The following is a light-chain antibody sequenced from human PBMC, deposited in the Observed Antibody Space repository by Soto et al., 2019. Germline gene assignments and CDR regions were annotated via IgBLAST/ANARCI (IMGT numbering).Light chain of an antibody. CDR1: QSVSSY. Sequence: EIVLTQSPATLSLSPGERATLSCRASQSVSSYLAWYQQKPGQAPRLLIYDASNRATGIPARYSGSGSGTEFTLTISRLEPEDFAVYYCQQCGSSSTFGQGTRLEIK. J-gene: IGKJ5*01. V-gene: IGKV3-11*01. CDR3: QQCGSSST. CDR2: DAS.